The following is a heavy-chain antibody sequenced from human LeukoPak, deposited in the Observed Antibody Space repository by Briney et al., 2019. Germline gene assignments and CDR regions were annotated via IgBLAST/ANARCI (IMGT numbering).Heavy chain of an antibody. J-gene: IGHJ6*02. CDR3: AKGGYYSYYGMDV. CDR1: GFTFDDYT. CDR2: ISWDGGST. Sequence: GGFLRLSCAASGFTFDDYTMHWVRHAPGKGLEWVSLISWDGGSTYYADSVKGRFTISRDNSKNSLYLQMNSLRTEDTALYYCAKGGYYSYYGMDVWGQGTTVTVSS. D-gene: IGHD3-3*01. V-gene: IGHV3-43*01.